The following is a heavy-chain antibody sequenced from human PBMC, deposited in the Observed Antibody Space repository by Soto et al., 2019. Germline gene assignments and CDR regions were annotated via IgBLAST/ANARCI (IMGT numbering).Heavy chain of an antibody. CDR1: GFTFSSYW. CDR2: VNSDGSIT. D-gene: IGHD1-26*01. CDR3: ARVGATTWY. J-gene: IGHJ4*02. V-gene: IGHV3-74*01. Sequence: GGSLRLSCAASGFTFSSYWMHWVRQAPGKGLVWVSRVNSDGSITNYADAVKGRFTISRDNAKNTLYLQMDGLRAEDTAVYYCARVGATTWYWGQGTLVTVSS.